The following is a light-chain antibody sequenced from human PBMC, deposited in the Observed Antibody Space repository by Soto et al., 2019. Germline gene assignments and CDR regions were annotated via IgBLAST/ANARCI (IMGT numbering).Light chain of an antibody. CDR3: CSYAGSYTFG. Sequence: QSVLTQPRSVSGSPGQSVTISCTGTSSDVGGYNYVSWYQQHPGKAPKLMIYDVSKRPSGVPDRFSGSKSGNTASLTISGLQAEDEADYYCCSYAGSYTFGFGGGTKLTV. CDR1: SSDVGGYNY. J-gene: IGLJ3*02. V-gene: IGLV2-11*01. CDR2: DVS.